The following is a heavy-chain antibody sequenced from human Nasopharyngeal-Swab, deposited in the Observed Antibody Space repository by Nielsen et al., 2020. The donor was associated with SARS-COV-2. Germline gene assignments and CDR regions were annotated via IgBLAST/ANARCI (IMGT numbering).Heavy chain of an antibody. V-gene: IGHV4-4*02. CDR3: AAYCSSTSCYIAIDY. CDR1: GGSISSSNW. CDR2: IYHSGST. J-gene: IGHJ4*02. Sequence: SESLSLTCAVSGGSISSSNWWRWVRQPPGKGLEWIGEIYHSGSTNYNPSLKSRVTISVDKSKNQFSLKLSSVTAADTAVYYCAAYCSSTSCYIAIDYWGQGTLVTVSS. D-gene: IGHD2-2*02.